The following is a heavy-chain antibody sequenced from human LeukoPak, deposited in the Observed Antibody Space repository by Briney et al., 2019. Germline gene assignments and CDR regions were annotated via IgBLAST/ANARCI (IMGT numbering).Heavy chain of an antibody. V-gene: IGHV4-4*02. CDR1: GDSFSNSKW. D-gene: IGHD6-13*01. J-gene: IGHJ6*02. Sequence: SETLSLTCAISGDSFSNSKWWSWVRQPPGRGLEWIGQIYHSGSTNYNPSLKSRVTISVDQSKNHFSLKLSSVTAADTAVYYCARAHSIASYYYGVDVWGQGTTVTVSS. CDR2: IYHSGST. CDR3: ARAHSIASYYYGVDV.